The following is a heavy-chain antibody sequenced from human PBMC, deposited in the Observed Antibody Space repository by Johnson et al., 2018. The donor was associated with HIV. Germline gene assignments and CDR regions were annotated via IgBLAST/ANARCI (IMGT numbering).Heavy chain of an antibody. CDR3: AKSYYEEERPMGVDAFDI. Sequence: QMQLVESGGGVVQPGRSLRLSCAASGFTFSSYGMHWVRQAPGKGLEWVAVIWYDGSNKYYADSVKGRFTLYRYNSKNTLYMQMHSLRAEDTAVYYCAKSYYEEERPMGVDAFDIWGQGTMVTVSS. J-gene: IGHJ3*02. CDR1: GFTFSSYG. V-gene: IGHV3-33*06. D-gene: IGHD1-26*01. CDR2: IWYDGSNK.